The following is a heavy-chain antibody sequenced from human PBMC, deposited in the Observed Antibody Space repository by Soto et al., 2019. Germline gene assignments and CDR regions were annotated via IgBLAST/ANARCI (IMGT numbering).Heavy chain of an antibody. CDR2: IIPIFGTG. V-gene: IGHV1-69*13. Sequence: SVKVSCKASGGTFSSYAISWVRQAPGQGLEWMGGIIPIFGTGNYAQKFQGRVTITADESTSTAYIELSSLRSEGTAVYYCARVERAYSTMVRGVPSQLEYYYYYGMDVWDQRPTVTVSS. CDR3: ARVERAYSTMVRGVPSQLEYYYYYGMDV. D-gene: IGHD3-10*01. J-gene: IGHJ6*02. CDR1: GGTFSSYA.